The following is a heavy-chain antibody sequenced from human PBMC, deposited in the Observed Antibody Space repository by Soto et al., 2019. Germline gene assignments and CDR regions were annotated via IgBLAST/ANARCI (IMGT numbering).Heavy chain of an antibody. CDR1: GGSISSGGYY. J-gene: IGHJ3*02. D-gene: IGHD4-17*01. V-gene: IGHV4-31*03. CDR3: AREGTTVTTGAFDI. CDR2: IYYSGST. Sequence: SETLSLTCTVSGGSISSGGYYWSWIRQHPGKGLEWIGYIYYSGSTYYNPSLKSRVTISVDTSKNQFSLKLISVTAADTAVYSCAREGTTVTTGAFDIWGQGTMVTVS.